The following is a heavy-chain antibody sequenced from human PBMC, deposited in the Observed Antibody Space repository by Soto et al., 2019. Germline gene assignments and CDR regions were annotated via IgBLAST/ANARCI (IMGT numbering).Heavy chain of an antibody. J-gene: IGHJ6*02. CDR3: ARRSYDFWSGSSPVYYYYYGMDV. D-gene: IGHD3-3*01. CDR2: FDPEDGST. CDR1: GYTLTELS. V-gene: IGHV1-24*01. Sequence: GASVKVSCKVSGYTLTELSMHWVRQAPGKGLEWMGGFDPEDGSTSYAQKFQGRVTMTRDTSTSTVYMELSSLRSEDTAVYYCARRSYDFWSGSSPVYYYYYGMDVWGQGTTVTVSS.